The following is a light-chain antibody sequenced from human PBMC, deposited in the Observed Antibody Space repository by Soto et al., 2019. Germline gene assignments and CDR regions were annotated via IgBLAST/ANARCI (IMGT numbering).Light chain of an antibody. V-gene: IGKV1-6*01. J-gene: IGKJ4*01. CDR3: LQDYNYPLT. CDR2: AAS. Sequence: AIQMPHTPSSLSASVGDRVTITCRASQGIRNDLGWYQQKPGKAPKLLIYAASSLQSGVPSRFSGSGSGTDFTLTISTLQPEDFATYYCLQDYNYPLTFGGGTKVEIK. CDR1: QGIRND.